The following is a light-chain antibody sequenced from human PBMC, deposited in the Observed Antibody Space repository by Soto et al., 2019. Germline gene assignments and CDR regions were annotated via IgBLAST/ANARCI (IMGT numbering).Light chain of an antibody. CDR3: SSYISNSTFVV. CDR1: SRDVGGYNY. J-gene: IGLJ2*01. CDR2: EVS. Sequence: QSALTQPDSVSGSPGQSITISCTGTSRDVGGYNYVSWHQQHPGKAPKVIITEVSNRPSGVSNRFSGSKSGNTASLTISGLQPEDEADYYCSSYISNSTFVVFGGGTKLTV. V-gene: IGLV2-14*01.